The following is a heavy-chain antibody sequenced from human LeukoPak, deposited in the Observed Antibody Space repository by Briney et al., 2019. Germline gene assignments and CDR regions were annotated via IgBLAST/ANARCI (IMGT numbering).Heavy chain of an antibody. D-gene: IGHD3-22*01. V-gene: IGHV1-2*06. CDR3: ARASYYDSGGYQYYFDC. J-gene: IGHJ4*02. CDR2: INPNSGGT. Sequence: GASVTVSCKASGYTFTYYYMHWVGQAPGQGLEWMGRINPNSGGTNYARTFQGRVTMTRHTSISTAYMELSRLRSDDTAVYFCARASYYDSGGYQYYFDCCGQGTLVTVSS. CDR1: GYTFTYYY.